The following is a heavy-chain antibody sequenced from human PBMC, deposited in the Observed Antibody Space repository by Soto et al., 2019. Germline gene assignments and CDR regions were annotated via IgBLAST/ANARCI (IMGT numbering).Heavy chain of an antibody. Sequence: HGESLKISCKGSGYSFTSYWIGWVRQMPGKGLEWMGIINPGDSDTRYSPSFQGQVSISADKSISTAYLQWSSLKASDSAMYFCARARLLRNHYHYGMAVWGQGTTVTVSS. J-gene: IGHJ6*02. V-gene: IGHV5-51*01. CDR2: INPGDSDT. CDR3: ARARLLRNHYHYGMAV. D-gene: IGHD3-3*01. CDR1: GYSFTSYW.